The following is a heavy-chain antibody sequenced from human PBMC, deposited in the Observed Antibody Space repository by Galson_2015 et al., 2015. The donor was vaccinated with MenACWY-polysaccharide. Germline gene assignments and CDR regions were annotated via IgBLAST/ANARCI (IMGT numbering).Heavy chain of an antibody. CDR3: AKGRAPSTYYGMDV. Sequence: SLRLSCAASGFSLGAWYMSWIRQAPGKGLEWLSYISKSGDSIYYGDSVKGRFAISRDNAKNSLYLQLNSLEVEDTAIYYCAKGRAPSTYYGMDVWGQGTTVTVSS. CDR1: GFSLGAWY. D-gene: IGHD2-2*01. J-gene: IGHJ6*02. CDR2: ISKSGDSI. V-gene: IGHV3-11*01.